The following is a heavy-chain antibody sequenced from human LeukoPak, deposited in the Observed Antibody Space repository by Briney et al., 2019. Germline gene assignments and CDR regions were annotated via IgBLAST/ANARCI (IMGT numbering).Heavy chain of an antibody. D-gene: IGHD1-26*01. J-gene: IGHJ3*02. CDR3: ARESLVGAINDAFDI. V-gene: IGHV3-21*01. CDR2: ISSSSSYI. Sequence: KSGGSLRLSCAASGFTFSSYSMNWVRQAPGKGLEWVSSISSSSSYIYYADSVKGRFTISRDNAKNSLYLQMNSLRAEDTAVYYCARESLVGAINDAFDIWGQGTMVTVSS. CDR1: GFTFSSYS.